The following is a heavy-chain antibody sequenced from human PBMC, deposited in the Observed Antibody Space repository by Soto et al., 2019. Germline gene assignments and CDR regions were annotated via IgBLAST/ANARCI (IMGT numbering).Heavy chain of an antibody. J-gene: IGHJ6*02. CDR1: GRTFNKFA. CDR3: ARRYCASDNCPLFYYFVDL. V-gene: IGHV1-69*01. CDR2: IIPVFRSA. D-gene: IGHD2-21*02. Sequence: VQLVQSGAEVKKTGSSVKVSCKASGRTFNKFAFSWVRQAPGQGFEWMGGIIPVFRSANYAQRFRGRITITADEYTSTVYLHLNDLRSDDTAVYYCARRYCASDNCPLFYYFVDLWGLGTTVTVSS.